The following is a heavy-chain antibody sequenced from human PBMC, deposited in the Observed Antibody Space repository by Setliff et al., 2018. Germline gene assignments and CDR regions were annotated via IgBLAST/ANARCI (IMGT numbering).Heavy chain of an antibody. Sequence: ASVKVSCKASGGTFSTYAISWVRQAPGQGLEWMGGIISMFGTTNYAQKFQGRVTITTDKSTSTAYMELSSLRSEDTAIYYCARGDFYYYFYMDVWGKGTKVTVSS. V-gene: IGHV1-69*05. CDR2: IISMFGTT. CDR1: GGTFSTYA. CDR3: ARGDFYYYFYMDV. J-gene: IGHJ6*03.